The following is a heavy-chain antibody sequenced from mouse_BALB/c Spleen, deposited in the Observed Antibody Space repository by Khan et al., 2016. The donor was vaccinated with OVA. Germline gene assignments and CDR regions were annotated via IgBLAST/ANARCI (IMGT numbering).Heavy chain of an antibody. V-gene: IGHV1S81*02. Sequence: LVESGAELVKPGASVRLSCKASGYTFTSYYLYWVKQRPGQGLEWIGDINPSNGGTNINEKFKTKATLTVDKSSSTAYMQLNNLTSEYSAVYYYTRTGYGSFAYWGQGTLVTVSA. CDR3: TRTGYGSFAY. CDR2: INPSNGGT. CDR1: GYTFTSYY. J-gene: IGHJ3*01. D-gene: IGHD2-2*01.